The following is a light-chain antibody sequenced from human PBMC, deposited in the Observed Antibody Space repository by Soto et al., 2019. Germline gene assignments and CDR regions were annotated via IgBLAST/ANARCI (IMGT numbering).Light chain of an antibody. CDR1: RRESVVYHY. CDR2: DVS. V-gene: IGLV2-14*01. Sequence: NQAGAGFGGPGEAITSCLTGKRRESVVYHYVSWYQQHPGKAPNLMIYDVSNRPSGVSNRFSGSKSGNTASLTISGLQAEYEADYYCSSYTSSSTLLLVFGTGTKVTVL. J-gene: IGLJ1*01. CDR3: SSYTSSSTLLLV.